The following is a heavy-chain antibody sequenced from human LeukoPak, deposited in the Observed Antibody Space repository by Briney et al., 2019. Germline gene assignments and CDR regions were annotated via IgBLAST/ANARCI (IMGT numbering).Heavy chain of an antibody. CDR1: GFTFSSSA. CDR2: ISGSGDST. Sequence: GGSLRLSCAASGFTFSSSAMSWVRQAPGKGLEWVSRISGSGDSTYYADSVKGRFTISRDNSKNTLYPQMNNLRAEDTAVYYRATQAGSGSYVFDYWGQGTLVTVSS. CDR3: ATQAGSGSYVFDY. D-gene: IGHD1-26*01. J-gene: IGHJ4*02. V-gene: IGHV3-23*01.